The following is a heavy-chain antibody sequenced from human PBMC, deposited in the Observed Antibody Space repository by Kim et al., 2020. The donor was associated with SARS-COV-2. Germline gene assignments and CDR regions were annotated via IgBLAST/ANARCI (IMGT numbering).Heavy chain of an antibody. CDR2: ISYDGSNK. D-gene: IGHD6-13*01. CDR3: ARDFLGYSRN. J-gene: IGHJ4*02. V-gene: IGHV3-30-3*01. CDR1: GFTFSSYA. Sequence: GGSLRLSCAASGFTFSSYAMHWVRQAPGKGLEWVAVISYDGSNKYYADSVKGRFTISRDNSKNTLYLQMNSLRAEDTAVYYCARDFLGYSRNWGQGTLVTVSS.